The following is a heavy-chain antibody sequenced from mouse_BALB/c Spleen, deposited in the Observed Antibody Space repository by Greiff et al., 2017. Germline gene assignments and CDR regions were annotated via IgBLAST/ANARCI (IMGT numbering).Heavy chain of an antibody. CDR2: IWGDGST. D-gene: IGHD1-1*01. J-gene: IGHJ1*01. V-gene: IGHV2-6-7*01. Sequence: VKLVESGPGLVAPSQSLSITCTVSGFSLTGYGVNWVRQPPGKGLEWLGMIWGDGSTDYNSALKSRLSISKDNSKSQVFLKMNSLQTDDTARYYCARGRTVVATYWYFDVWGAGTTVTVSS. CDR3: ARGRTVVATYWYFDV. CDR1: GFSLTGYG.